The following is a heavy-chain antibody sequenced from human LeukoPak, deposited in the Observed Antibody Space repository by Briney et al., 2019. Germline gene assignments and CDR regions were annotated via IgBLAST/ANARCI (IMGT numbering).Heavy chain of an antibody. D-gene: IGHD3-3*01. Sequence: GGSLRLSCAASGLTFSSHWMHWVRQAPGKGLVWVSRITNDGSSTTYADSVRGRFTVSRDNAKKSLSLQMNSLRVEDTAIYYCARETYNDFWSGLNWFDPWGQGTLVTVSS. J-gene: IGHJ5*02. CDR2: ITNDGSST. V-gene: IGHV3-74*01. CDR1: GLTFSSHW. CDR3: ARETYNDFWSGLNWFDP.